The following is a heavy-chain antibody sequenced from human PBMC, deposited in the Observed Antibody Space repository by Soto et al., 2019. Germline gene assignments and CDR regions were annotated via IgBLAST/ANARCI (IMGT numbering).Heavy chain of an antibody. CDR1: GGSIGSYY. CDR3: ARATYYYDSSGYYGYYFDY. CDR2: IYYSGST. D-gene: IGHD3-22*01. V-gene: IGHV4-59*01. J-gene: IGHJ4*02. Sequence: SETLSLTCTASGGSIGSYYWSWIRQPPGKGLEWIGYIYYSGSTNYNSSLKSRVTISVDTSKNQLSLKLSSVTAADTAVYYCARATYYYDSSGYYGYYFDYWGQGALVTVSS.